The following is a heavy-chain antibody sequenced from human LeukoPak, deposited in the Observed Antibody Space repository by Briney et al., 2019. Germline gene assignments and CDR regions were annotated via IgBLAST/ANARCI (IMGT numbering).Heavy chain of an antibody. CDR2: MFTSGST. CDR1: GGSISSYY. D-gene: IGHD6-13*01. J-gene: IGHJ6*03. V-gene: IGHV4-4*07. CDR3: ARGLNRIAAAGPPKYYYYMDV. Sequence: SETLSLTCTVSGGSISSYYWSWIRQPAGKGLEWIGRMFTSGSTHYNPSLKSRVTMSLDTSKNQFSLRLTSVTAADTAVYYCARGLNRIAAAGPPKYYYYMDVWGKGTTVTVSS.